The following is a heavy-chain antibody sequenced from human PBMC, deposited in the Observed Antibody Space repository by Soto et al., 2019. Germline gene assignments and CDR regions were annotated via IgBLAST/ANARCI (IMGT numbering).Heavy chain of an antibody. CDR2: IYHSGTT. V-gene: IGHV4-4*02. CDR1: AGSISNDKW. CDR3: ARASTYTTGWSYSFDY. J-gene: IGHJ4*01. Sequence: QVQLQESGPGLVKPSGTLSLTCAVSAGSISNDKWWSWVRQPPGKGLEWIGEIYHSGTTNYNPSLTSRVPSSRDNSKDQFSLKLNSVTAADTAVYFCARASTYTTGWSYSFDYWGHGTLVTVSS. D-gene: IGHD6-19*01.